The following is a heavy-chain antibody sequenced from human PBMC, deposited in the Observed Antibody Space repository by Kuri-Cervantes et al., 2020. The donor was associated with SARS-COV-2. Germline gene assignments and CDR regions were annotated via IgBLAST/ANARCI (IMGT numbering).Heavy chain of an antibody. D-gene: IGHD3-22*01. Sequence: GGSLRLSCAASGFTFSSYAMHWVRQAPGKGLEWVAVISYDGSNKYYADSVKGRFTISRGNSKNTLYLQMNSLRAEDTAVYYCARASAYYYDSSGYYYGHGDDAFDIWGQGTMVTVSS. CDR1: GFTFSSYA. CDR2: ISYDGSNK. J-gene: IGHJ3*02. CDR3: ARASAYYYDSSGYYYGHGDDAFDI. V-gene: IGHV3-30*01.